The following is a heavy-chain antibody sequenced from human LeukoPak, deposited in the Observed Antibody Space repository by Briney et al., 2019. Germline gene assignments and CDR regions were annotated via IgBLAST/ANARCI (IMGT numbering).Heavy chain of an antibody. CDR3: VRGTGY. J-gene: IGHJ4*02. Sequence: GGSLRLSCSVSGFAFSTYVMHWVRQPPGQGLEYVSAISSNGDNTYYANSVKGRFTISRDNSKNTLYLQMSSLRADDAAVYYCVRGTGYWGQGTLVTVSS. V-gene: IGHV3-64D*06. CDR2: ISSNGDNT. CDR1: GFAFSTYV.